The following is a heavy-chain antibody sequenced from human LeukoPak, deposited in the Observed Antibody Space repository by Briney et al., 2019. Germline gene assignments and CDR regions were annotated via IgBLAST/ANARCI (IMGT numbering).Heavy chain of an antibody. J-gene: IGHJ4*02. D-gene: IGHD3-22*01. Sequence: PGGSLRLSCAASGFTFRSYAMTWVRQAPGKGLGWVSAISGSGGSTYYADSVKGRFTISRDNSKNTLYLQMNSLRAEDTAVYYCAKVSDSSGYYYVLPDYWGQGTLVTVSS. V-gene: IGHV3-23*01. CDR2: ISGSGGST. CDR3: AKVSDSSGYYYVLPDY. CDR1: GFTFRSYA.